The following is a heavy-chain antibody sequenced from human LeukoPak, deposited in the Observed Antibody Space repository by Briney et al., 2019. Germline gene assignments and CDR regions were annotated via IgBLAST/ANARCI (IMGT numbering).Heavy chain of an antibody. CDR2: MNPNSGNT. V-gene: IGHV1-8*03. D-gene: IGHD6-6*01. CDR1: GYTFTSYD. J-gene: IGHJ6*03. Sequence: GASVKVSCKASGYTFTSYDINWVRQATGQGLEWMGWMNPNSGNTSYAQKFQGRVTITRNTSISTAYMELSSLRSEDTAVYYCARERYSSSSGYYYYMDVWGKGTTVTVSS. CDR3: ARERYSSSSGYYYYMDV.